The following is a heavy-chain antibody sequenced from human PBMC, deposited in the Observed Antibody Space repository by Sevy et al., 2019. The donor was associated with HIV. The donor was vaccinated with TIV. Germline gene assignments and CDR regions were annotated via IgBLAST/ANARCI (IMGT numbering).Heavy chain of an antibody. V-gene: IGHV3-21*01. CDR1: GFTFSSYS. D-gene: IGHD6-13*01. CDR3: ARDATYYSSSWFFDY. Sequence: GGSLRLSCAASGFTFSSYSMNWVRQAPGKGLEWVSSISSSSSYIYYADSVKGRFTISRDNAKNSLYLQMNSLRADDTAVYYCARDATYYSSSWFFDYWGQGTLVTVSS. J-gene: IGHJ4*02. CDR2: ISSSSSYI.